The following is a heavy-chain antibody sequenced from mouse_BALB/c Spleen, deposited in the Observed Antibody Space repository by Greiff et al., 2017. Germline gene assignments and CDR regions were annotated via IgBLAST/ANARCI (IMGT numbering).Heavy chain of an antibody. CDR2: ISYSGST. J-gene: IGHJ3*01. V-gene: IGHV3-2*02. Sequence: DVKLQESGPGLVKPSQSLSLTCTVTGYSITSDYAWNWIRQFPGNKLEWMGYISYSGSTSYNPSLKSRISITRDTSKNQFFLQLNSVTTEDTATYYCARDYGNYWFAYWGQGTLVTVSA. D-gene: IGHD2-1*01. CDR1: GYSITSDYA. CDR3: ARDYGNYWFAY.